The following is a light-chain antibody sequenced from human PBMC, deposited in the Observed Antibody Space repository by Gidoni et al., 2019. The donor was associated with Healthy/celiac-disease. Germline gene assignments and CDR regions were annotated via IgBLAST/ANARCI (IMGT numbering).Light chain of an antibody. J-gene: IGKJ4*01. Sequence: DIVMTQSPGSLAVSLSERVTINCKSSQSVLYNSNNKNYLAWYQQKPGQPPKLLIYWASTRESGVPDRFSGSGSGTDFTLTISSLQAEDVAVYYCQQYYSTPLTFGGGTKVEIK. CDR2: WAS. CDR1: QSVLYNSNNKNY. V-gene: IGKV4-1*01. CDR3: QQYYSTPLT.